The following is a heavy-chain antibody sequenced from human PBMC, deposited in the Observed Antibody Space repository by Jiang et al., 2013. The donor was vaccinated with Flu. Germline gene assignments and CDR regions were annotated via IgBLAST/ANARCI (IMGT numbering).Heavy chain of an antibody. CDR1: GDSIKSGGYY. J-gene: IGHJ4*02. CDR3: ARDGDYDSRQYIPLGY. CDR2: IYYTGST. D-gene: IGHD3-22*01. V-gene: IGHV4-31*03. Sequence: ESGPGLVKPSETLSVTCRVSGDSIKSGGYYWGWVRQHPGKGLEWIGYIYYTGSTTYNPSLRSRVTISVDTSKNQFSLKLTSVTAADTAVYYCARDGDYDSRQYIPLGYWGRGTLVTISS.